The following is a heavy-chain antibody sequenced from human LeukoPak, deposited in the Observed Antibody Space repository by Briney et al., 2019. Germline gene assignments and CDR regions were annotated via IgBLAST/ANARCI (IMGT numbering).Heavy chain of an antibody. CDR3: ARDREWLEPSGWFDP. Sequence: LPGRSLRLSCAASGFTFSSYGMHWVRQAPGKGLEWVAVIWYDGSNKYYADSVKGRFTISRDNSKNTLYLQMNSLRAEDTAVYYCARDREWLEPSGWFDPWGQGTLVTVSS. J-gene: IGHJ5*02. CDR2: IWYDGSNK. V-gene: IGHV3-33*01. D-gene: IGHD6-19*01. CDR1: GFTFSSYG.